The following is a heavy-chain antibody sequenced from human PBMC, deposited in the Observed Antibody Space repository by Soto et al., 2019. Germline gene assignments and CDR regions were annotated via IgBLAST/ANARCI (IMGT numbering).Heavy chain of an antibody. J-gene: IGHJ6*02. CDR1: GFTFSSYS. D-gene: IGHD6-19*01. V-gene: IGHV3-48*02. CDR2: ITSSSSTI. CDR3: ARDRQYSSSPSYYYNAMDV. Sequence: GGSLRLSCAVSGFTFSSYSMNWVRQAPGKGLEWISYITSSSSTIYYADSVKGRFTISRDNAKNSLFLQMNSLRDEDTAVYYCARDRQYSSSPSYYYNAMDVWGHGTTVTVSS.